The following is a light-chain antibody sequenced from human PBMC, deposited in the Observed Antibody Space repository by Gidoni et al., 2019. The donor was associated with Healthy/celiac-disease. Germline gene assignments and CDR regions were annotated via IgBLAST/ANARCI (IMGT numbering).Light chain of an antibody. CDR1: QTVMRNY. CDR3: EQYGGSPLIT. Sequence: EVVLTQSPGTLSLAPGESATLSCRASQTVMRNYLAWYQQRPGQAPRLLIYGASSRVTGIPDRFSGSGSGTDFTLTINRLEPEDFGVYYCEQYGGSPLITFGQGTRLDIK. J-gene: IGKJ5*01. CDR2: GAS. V-gene: IGKV3-20*01.